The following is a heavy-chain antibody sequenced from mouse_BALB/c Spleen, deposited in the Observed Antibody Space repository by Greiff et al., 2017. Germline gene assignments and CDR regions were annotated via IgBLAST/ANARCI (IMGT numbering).Heavy chain of an antibody. J-gene: IGHJ4*01. CDR1: GYTFTSYW. CDR3: ARSAMDY. V-gene: IGHV1S81*02. Sequence: QVQLQQPGAELVKPGASVKLSCKASGYTFTSYWRHWVKQRPGQGLEWIVEINPSNGRTNYNEKFKSKATLTVDKSSSTAYMQLGSLTSEDSAVYYCARSAMDYWGQGTSVTVSS. CDR2: INPSNGRT.